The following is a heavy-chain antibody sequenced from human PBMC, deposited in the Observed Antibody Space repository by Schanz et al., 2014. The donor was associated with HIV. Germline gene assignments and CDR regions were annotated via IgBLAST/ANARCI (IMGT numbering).Heavy chain of an antibody. Sequence: EVQLVEPGGGLVQPGRSLRLSCAASGFSFDDYAMHWVRQAPGKGLEWVSGISWNSGSIGYADSVKGRFTISRDNAKNSLYLQMNSLRAEDTALYYCAKDMGSGSYETFDIWGQGTMVTVSS. D-gene: IGHD1-26*01. CDR1: GFSFDDYA. V-gene: IGHV3-9*01. J-gene: IGHJ3*02. CDR3: AKDMGSGSYETFDI. CDR2: ISWNSGSI.